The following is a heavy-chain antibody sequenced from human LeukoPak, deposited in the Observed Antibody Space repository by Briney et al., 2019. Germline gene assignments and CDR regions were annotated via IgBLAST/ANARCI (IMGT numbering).Heavy chain of an antibody. D-gene: IGHD5-18*01. V-gene: IGHV4-59*12. J-gene: IGHJ6*03. Sequence: PSETLSLTCTVSGGSISSYYWSWIRQPPGKGLEWIGSIYYSGSTYYNPSLKSRVTISVDTSKNQFSLKLSSVTAADTAVYYCARARGYSYGYYYYYYMDVWGKGTTVTVSS. CDR2: IYYSGST. CDR3: ARARGYSYGYYYYYYMDV. CDR1: GGSISSYY.